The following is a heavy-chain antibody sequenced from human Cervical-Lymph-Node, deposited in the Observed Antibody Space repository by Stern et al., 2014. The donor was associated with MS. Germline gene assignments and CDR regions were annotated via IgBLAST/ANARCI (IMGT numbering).Heavy chain of an antibody. D-gene: IGHD6-19*01. J-gene: IGHJ5*02. CDR3: ARVIAVPGRRDNWFDP. CDR2: IGGRSGYT. Sequence: QVQLVESGGGLVKPGGSLRLSCAASGFIFSDHYMSWIRQAPGKGLQWVSMIGGRSGYTIYAESVKGRFTISRDNAKNSLYLQMDSLRDEDTALYYCARVIAVPGRRDNWFDPWGQGTLVTVSS. V-gene: IGHV3-11*06. CDR1: GFIFSDHY.